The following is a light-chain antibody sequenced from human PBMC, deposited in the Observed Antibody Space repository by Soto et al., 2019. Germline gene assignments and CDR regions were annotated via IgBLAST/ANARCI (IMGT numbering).Light chain of an antibody. V-gene: IGKV3-20*01. CDR3: QHYGSTPPDT. CDR2: GTS. Sequence: EIVVTQSPGTLSLSLGERATLSCRASQSVSTSSLAWYQQKPGQAPRLLIFGTSDRASGIPGRFSGSGSGTDFSLTIGRLEPEDFAVYYCQHYGSTPPDTFGQGTMVEIK. J-gene: IGKJ2*01. CDR1: QSVSTSS.